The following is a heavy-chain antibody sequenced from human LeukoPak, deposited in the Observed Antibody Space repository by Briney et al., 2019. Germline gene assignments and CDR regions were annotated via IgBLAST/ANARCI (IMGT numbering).Heavy chain of an antibody. CDR2: IYYSGST. J-gene: IGHJ4*02. CDR3: ARETGGQGGY. V-gene: IGHV4-59*12. CDR1: GGSISSYY. D-gene: IGHD2-15*01. Sequence: SETLSLTCTVSGGSISSYYWSWIRQPPGKGLEWIGYIYYSGSTNYNPSLKSRVTISVDTSKNQFSLKLSSVTAADTAVYYCARETGGQGGYWGQGTLVTVSS.